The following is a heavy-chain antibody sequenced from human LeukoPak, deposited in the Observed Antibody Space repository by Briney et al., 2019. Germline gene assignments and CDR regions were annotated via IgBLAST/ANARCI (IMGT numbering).Heavy chain of an antibody. J-gene: IGHJ4*02. CDR3: AKTLAGYYFDY. CDR2: ISGSGGST. Sequence: GGSLRLSCAASGFTFSSYAMSWVRQAPGKGLEWVSAISGSGGSTHYADSVKGRFTISRDNSKNTLYLQMNSLRAEDTAIYYCAKTLAGYYFDYWGQGTLVTVSS. CDR1: GFTFSSYA. D-gene: IGHD6-19*01. V-gene: IGHV3-23*01.